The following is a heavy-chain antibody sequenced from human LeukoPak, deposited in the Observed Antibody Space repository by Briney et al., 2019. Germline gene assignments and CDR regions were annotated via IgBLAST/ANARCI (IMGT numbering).Heavy chain of an antibody. Sequence: SETLSLTCTVSGGSISSGSYYWSWLRQPAGKGLEWIGRIYTSGSTNYDPSLKRRVTISVDTSKNQFSLMLSSVTAADTAVYYCARVADYYESSAYYDYWGQGTLVTVSS. D-gene: IGHD3-22*01. V-gene: IGHV4-61*02. J-gene: IGHJ4*02. CDR2: IYTSGST. CDR3: ARVADYYESSAYYDY. CDR1: GGSISSGSYY.